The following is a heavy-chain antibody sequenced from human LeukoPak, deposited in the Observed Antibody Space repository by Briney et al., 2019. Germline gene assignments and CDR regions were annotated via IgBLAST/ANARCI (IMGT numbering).Heavy chain of an antibody. D-gene: IGHD4-17*01. V-gene: IGHV4-4*02. CDR2: IFHTGTT. CDR1: GGSISSSNW. CDR3: ARLSTVTTSFDY. J-gene: IGHJ4*02. Sequence: SGTLSLTCAVSGGSISSSNWWSWVRPPPGKGLEWIGRIFHTGTTHYNPSLKSRVTMSVDTSKNQFSLKLSSVTAADTAVYYCARLSTVTTSFDYWGQGTLVTVSS.